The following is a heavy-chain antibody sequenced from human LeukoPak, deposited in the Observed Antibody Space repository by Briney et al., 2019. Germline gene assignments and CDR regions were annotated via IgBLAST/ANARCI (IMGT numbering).Heavy chain of an antibody. J-gene: IGHJ6*03. CDR1: GYSINSGCY. Sequence: SETLSLTCAVSGYSINSGCYWGWIRQPSGRGLEWIGSIYHSGSTYCNPSLKSRVTMSVDTSKNQFSLKLSSVTAADTAVYYCARGVVVSPAPLYYMDVWGKGATVTVSS. CDR3: ARGVVVSPAPLYYMDV. V-gene: IGHV4-38-2*01. CDR2: IYHSGST. D-gene: IGHD2-15*01.